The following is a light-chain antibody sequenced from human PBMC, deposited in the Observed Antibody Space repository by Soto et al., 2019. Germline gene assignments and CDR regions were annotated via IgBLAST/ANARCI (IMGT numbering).Light chain of an antibody. CDR1: QSVSRNF. Sequence: EIVLTQSPGTLSLSPGERATLSCRASQSVSRNFLAWYQQKPGQAPWLLIYGASNRAGGVPDRFSGSGSGTDFTLTISRLEPEDFAVYYCQRYGTSTTFGQGTKVDIK. J-gene: IGKJ1*01. V-gene: IGKV3-20*01. CDR2: GAS. CDR3: QRYGTSTT.